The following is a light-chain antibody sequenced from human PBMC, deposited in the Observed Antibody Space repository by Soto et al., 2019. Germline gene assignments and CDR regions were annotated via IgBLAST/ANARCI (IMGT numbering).Light chain of an antibody. J-gene: IGKJ1*01. CDR3: KQYNSYSPWT. V-gene: IGKV1-5*01. CDR2: DAS. Sequence: DIHMTQSPSTLSASVGDRVTITCRASQSISSWLAWYQQKPGKAPKLLIYDASSLESGVPSRFSGSGSGTEFTLTISRLNNDDFANYYCKQYNSYSPWTSGKGTTVDIK. CDR1: QSISSW.